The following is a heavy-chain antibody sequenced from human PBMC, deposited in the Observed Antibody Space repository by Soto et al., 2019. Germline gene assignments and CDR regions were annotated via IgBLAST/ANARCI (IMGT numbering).Heavy chain of an antibody. CDR1: GGSISSGGYY. V-gene: IGHV4-31*03. J-gene: IGHJ4*02. D-gene: IGHD4-17*01. Sequence: SETLSLTCTVSGGSISSGGYYWSWIRQHPGKGLEWIGYIYYSGSTYYNPSLKSRVTISVDTFKNQFSLKLSSVTAADTAVYYCARVGPDYGDYYFDYWGQGTQVTVS. CDR3: ARVGPDYGDYYFDY. CDR2: IYYSGST.